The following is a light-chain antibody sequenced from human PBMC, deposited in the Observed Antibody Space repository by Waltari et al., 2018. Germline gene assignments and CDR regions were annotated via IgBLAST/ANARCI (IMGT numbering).Light chain of an antibody. CDR1: NIGSTA. CDR2: YDS. Sequence: SYVLTQPPSVSVAPGKTARIACGGNNIGSTAVHWYQQKPGQAPVLVIYYDSDRPSGIPERFSGSNSGNTATLTISRVEAGDEADYYCHVWDRSNGLYVFGPGTKVTVL. J-gene: IGLJ1*01. CDR3: HVWDRSNGLYV. V-gene: IGLV3-21*04.